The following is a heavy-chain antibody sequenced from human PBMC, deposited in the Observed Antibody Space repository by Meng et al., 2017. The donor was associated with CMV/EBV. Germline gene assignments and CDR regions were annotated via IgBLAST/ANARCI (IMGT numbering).Heavy chain of an antibody. Sequence: GSLRLSCTVSGGSISSSSYYWGWIRQPPGKGLEWIGSIYYSGSTYYNPSLKSRVTISVDTSKNQFSLKLSSVTAADTAVYYCARRNGVPRVFWSYYGMDVWGQGTTVTVS. J-gene: IGHJ6*02. CDR1: GGSISSSSYY. CDR2: IYYSGST. V-gene: IGHV4-39*01. CDR3: ARRNGVPRVFWSYYGMDV. D-gene: IGHD3-3*01.